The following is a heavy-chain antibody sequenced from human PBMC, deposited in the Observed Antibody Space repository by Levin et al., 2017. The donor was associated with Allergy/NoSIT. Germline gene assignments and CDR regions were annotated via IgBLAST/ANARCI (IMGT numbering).Heavy chain of an antibody. V-gene: IGHV1-46*01. CDR2: INPSGGST. D-gene: IGHD6-19*01. CDR1: GYMFTSYY. J-gene: IGHJ4*02. CDR3: ARGIAMAADFDY. Sequence: GESLKISCKASGYMFTSYYMNWVRQAPGQGLEWMGIINPSGGSTSYAQKFQGTVTMTRDTSTNTVYMELSSLRSEDTAVYYCARGIAMAADFDYWGQGTLVTVSS.